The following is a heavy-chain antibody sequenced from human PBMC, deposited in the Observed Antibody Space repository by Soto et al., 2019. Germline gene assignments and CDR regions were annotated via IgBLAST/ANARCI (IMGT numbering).Heavy chain of an antibody. CDR1: GYTFTKYV. CDR3: ARGRASWYWDF. CDR2: INAGTGNT. J-gene: IGHJ4*01. Sequence: ASVKVSCKTFGYTFTKYVIHLVRQAPGQGLEWMGWINAGTGNTKYSQKLQDRLTISRDTSAATAYLDLSRLASEDTAVYYCARGRASWYWDFWGQGTLVTVSS. V-gene: IGHV1-3*01. D-gene: IGHD2-8*02.